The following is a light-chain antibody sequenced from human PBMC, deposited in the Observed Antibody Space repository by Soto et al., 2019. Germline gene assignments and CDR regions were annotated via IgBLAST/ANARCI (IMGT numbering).Light chain of an antibody. J-gene: IGLJ2*01. Sequence: SYELTQPPSVSVAPGQTAWITCEGDNIGGNSVHWYQQRPGQAPVLVIFYGSNRPSGIPERISGSFSRNTAFLTISRVEAGDEADYYCQLWGSTTDPGVVFGGGTKLTVL. CDR2: YGS. CDR3: QLWGSTTDPGVV. CDR1: NIGGNS. V-gene: IGLV3-21*04.